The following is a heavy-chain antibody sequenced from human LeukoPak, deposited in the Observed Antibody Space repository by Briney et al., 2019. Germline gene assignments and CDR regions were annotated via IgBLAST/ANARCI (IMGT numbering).Heavy chain of an antibody. V-gene: IGHV4-34*01. CDR2: IHHRGST. CDR1: GGSFSDYY. CDR3: VGVQDPYGMDV. D-gene: IGHD3-16*01. J-gene: IGHJ6*04. Sequence: SETLSLTCAVYGGSFSDYYWSWIRQPPGKGLEWIGEIHHRGSTKYNPSLKSRGTISVDTSKNQFSLKLSSVTAADTAVYYCVGVQDPYGMDVWDKGTTVTVSS.